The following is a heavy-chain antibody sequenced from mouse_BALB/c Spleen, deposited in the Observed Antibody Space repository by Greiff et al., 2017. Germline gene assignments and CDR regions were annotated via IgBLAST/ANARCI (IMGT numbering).Heavy chain of an antibody. V-gene: IGHV3-6*02. Sequence: EVKLMESGPGLVKPSQSLSLTCSVTGYSITSGYYWNWIRQFPGNKLEWMGYISYDGSNNYNPSLKNRISITRDTSKNQFFLKLNSVTTEDTATYYCARGLYYYGSSYFDYWGQGTTLTVSS. D-gene: IGHD1-1*01. J-gene: IGHJ2*01. CDR2: ISYDGSN. CDR1: GYSITSGYY. CDR3: ARGLYYYGSSYFDY.